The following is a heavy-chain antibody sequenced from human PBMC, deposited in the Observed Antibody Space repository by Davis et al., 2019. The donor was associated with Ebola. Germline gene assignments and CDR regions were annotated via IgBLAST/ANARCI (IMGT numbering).Heavy chain of an antibody. CDR1: GYTFTSYG. Sequence: ASVKVSCKASGYTFTSYGISWVRQAPGQGLEWMGWISAYNGNTNYAQKLQGRVTMTTDTSTSTAYMELRSLRSDDTAVYYCARDVYDFWSGYYRIWFDPWGQGTLVTVSS. J-gene: IGHJ5*02. V-gene: IGHV1-18*01. CDR3: ARDVYDFWSGYYRIWFDP. D-gene: IGHD3-3*01. CDR2: ISAYNGNT.